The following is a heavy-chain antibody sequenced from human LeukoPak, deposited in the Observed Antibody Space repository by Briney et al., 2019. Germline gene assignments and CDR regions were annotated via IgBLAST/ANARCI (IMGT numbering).Heavy chain of an antibody. D-gene: IGHD2-2*01. CDR3: ASVSSRRSDP. CDR2: ISTSGST. J-gene: IGHJ5*02. V-gene: IGHV4-61*02. CDR1: GDSISSGSYY. Sequence: SQTLSLTCTTSGDSISSGSYYWNWIRQPAGKGLEWIGRISTSGSTNYNPSLKSRVTISVDTSENRFSLKLTSVTAADTAVYYCASVSSRRSDPWGQGTLVTVSS.